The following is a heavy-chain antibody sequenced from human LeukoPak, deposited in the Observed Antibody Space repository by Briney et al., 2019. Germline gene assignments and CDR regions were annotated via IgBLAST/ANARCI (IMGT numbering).Heavy chain of an antibody. CDR2: IYHSGST. J-gene: IGHJ4*02. D-gene: IGHD6-13*01. Sequence: SETLSLTCTVSGYSISSGYYWGWIRQPPGKRLEWIGSIYHSGSTWCNPSLKSRVTISVDTSKNQFSLKLSSVTAADTAVYYCARVRGSSSRGYYFDYWGQGTLVTVSS. V-gene: IGHV4-38-2*02. CDR3: ARVRGSSSRGYYFDY. CDR1: GYSISSGYY.